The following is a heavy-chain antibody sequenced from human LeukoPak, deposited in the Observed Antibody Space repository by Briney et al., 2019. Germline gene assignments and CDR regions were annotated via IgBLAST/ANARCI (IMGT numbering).Heavy chain of an antibody. D-gene: IGHD1-26*01. Sequence: SETLSLTCTVSGGSISSSSYYWGWIRQPPGKGLEWIGSIYYSGSTYYNPSLKSRVTISVDTSKNQFSLKLSSVTAADTAVYYCARVSAEVGATYYFDYWGQGTLVTVSS. V-gene: IGHV4-39*07. CDR2: IYYSGST. CDR1: GGSISSSSYY. J-gene: IGHJ4*02. CDR3: ARVSAEVGATYYFDY.